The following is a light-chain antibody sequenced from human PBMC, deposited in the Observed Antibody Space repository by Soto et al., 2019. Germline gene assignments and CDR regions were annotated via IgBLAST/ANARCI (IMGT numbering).Light chain of an antibody. CDR1: QDIGTW. J-gene: IGKJ1*01. V-gene: IGKV1-5*03. CDR3: QQYHIYSWT. CDR2: RAS. Sequence: DIQMTQSPSTLSASVGDRVTITCRASQDIGTWLAWYQQKPDKAPRVLIYRASHLDSGVPSRFSASGFGTEFSLTINSLQADDFAAYYCQQYHIYSWTFGQGTKVDIK.